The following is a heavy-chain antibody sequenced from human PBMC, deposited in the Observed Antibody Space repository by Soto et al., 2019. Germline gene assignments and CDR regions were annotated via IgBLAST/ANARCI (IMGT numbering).Heavy chain of an antibody. CDR3: ARVDYCDYHSYYYGIAV. CDR2: IIPISEIT. CDR1: GGSFNNDA. Sequence: VQLVQSGGEVKKPGSSVKVSCKASGGSFNNDAINWVRQAPGQGLEWLGGIIPISEITEYAQKFQGRVILTADKSTDTACMELSSLRLEDTALYYCARVDYCDYHSYYYGIAVWGQGTTVTVSS. D-gene: IGHD4-17*01. V-gene: IGHV1-69*17. J-gene: IGHJ6*02.